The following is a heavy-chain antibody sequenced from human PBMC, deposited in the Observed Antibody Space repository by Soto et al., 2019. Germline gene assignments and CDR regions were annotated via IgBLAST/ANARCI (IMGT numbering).Heavy chain of an antibody. CDR1: GFTFSNYW. CDR2: IKQDGSEK. D-gene: IGHD2-2*01. V-gene: IGHV3-7*01. CDR3: ARDLGRTAAGYYYYYAMDV. J-gene: IGHJ6*02. Sequence: GGSLRISCAASGFTFSNYWMNWVRQAPGKGLEWVANIKQDGSEKYFVDSVKGRFTISRDNAKNSLYLQMNSLRAEDTAVYYCARDLGRTAAGYYYYYAMDVWGQGTTVTVSS.